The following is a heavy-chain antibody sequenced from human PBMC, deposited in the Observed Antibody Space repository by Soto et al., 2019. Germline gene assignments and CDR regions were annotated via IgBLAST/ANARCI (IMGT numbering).Heavy chain of an antibody. J-gene: IGHJ4*02. V-gene: IGHV3-30-3*01. CDR1: GFTFSSYA. CDR2: ISYDGSNK. Sequence: GGSLRLSCAASGFTFSSYAMHWVRQAPGKGLEWVAVISYDGSNKYYADSVKGRFTISRDNSKNTLYLQMNSLRAEDTAVYYCARNVVVVAADEYYFDYWGQGTLVTVS. CDR3: ARNVVVVAADEYYFDY. D-gene: IGHD2-15*01.